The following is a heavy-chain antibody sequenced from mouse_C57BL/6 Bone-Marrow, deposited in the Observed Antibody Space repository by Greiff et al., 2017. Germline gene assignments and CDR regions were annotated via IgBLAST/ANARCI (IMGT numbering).Heavy chain of an antibody. CDR3: ARNRDYYGSSYGYVDV. Sequence: EVKLVESGGGLVKPGGSLKLSCAASGFTFSDYGMHWVRQAPEKGLEWVAYISSGSSTIYYADTVKGRFTISRDNAKNTLFLQMTSLRSEDTAMYYCARNRDYYGSSYGYVDVWGTGTTVTVSS. V-gene: IGHV5-17*01. CDR2: ISSGSSTI. CDR1: GFTFSDYG. J-gene: IGHJ1*03. D-gene: IGHD1-1*01.